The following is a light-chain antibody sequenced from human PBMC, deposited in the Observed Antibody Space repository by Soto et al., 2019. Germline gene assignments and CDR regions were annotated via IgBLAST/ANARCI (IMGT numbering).Light chain of an antibody. Sequence: QLVLTQSPSASASLGASVRLTCTLSSGHSNYAIAWHRQQPEKGPQYLMRINSDGSHSKGDGIPDRFSGSRSGAERYLTISSLQSEDEADYYCQTWGTGIQVFGGGTTVTVL. J-gene: IGLJ3*02. V-gene: IGLV4-69*01. CDR1: SGHSNYA. CDR3: QTWGTGIQV. CDR2: INSDGSH.